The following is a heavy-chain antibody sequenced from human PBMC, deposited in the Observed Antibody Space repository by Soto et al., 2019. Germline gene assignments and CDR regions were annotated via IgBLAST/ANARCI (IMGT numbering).Heavy chain of an antibody. CDR1: GGTFSSYA. J-gene: IGHJ4*02. V-gene: IGHV1-69*01. CDR2: IIPIFGTA. D-gene: IGHD6-19*01. Sequence: QVQLVQSGAEVKKPGSSVKVSCKASGGTFSSYAISWVRQAPGQGLEWMGGIIPIFGTANYAQKFQGRVTITADESTSTGYMELSSLRSEETAVYYCAREMPPANRLIAVAGTWFDYWGQGTLVTVSS. CDR3: AREMPPANRLIAVAGTWFDY.